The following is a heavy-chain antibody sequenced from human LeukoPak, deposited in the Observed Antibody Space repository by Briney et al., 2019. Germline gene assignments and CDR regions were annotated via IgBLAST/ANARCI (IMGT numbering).Heavy chain of an antibody. J-gene: IGHJ4*02. V-gene: IGHV4-39*01. D-gene: IGHD4-17*01. CDR3: ASSLRSDDY. CDR2: IYYSGTT. Sequence: SETLSLTCTVSHGSIISGAYHWSWFRQPAGKGLEWIGSIYYSGTTYYNPSLKSRVTISVDTSKNQFSLKLSSVTAADTAVYYCASSLRSDDYWGQGTLVTVSS. CDR1: HGSIISGAYH.